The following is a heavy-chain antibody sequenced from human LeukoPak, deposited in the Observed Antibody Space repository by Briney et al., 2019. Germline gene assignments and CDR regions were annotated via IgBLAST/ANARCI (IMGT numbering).Heavy chain of an antibody. V-gene: IGHV1-2*02. CDR3: ATCGYSYGLYYYYYMDV. D-gene: IGHD5-18*01. CDR1: GYTFTGYY. J-gene: IGHJ6*03. CDR2: INPSSGGT. Sequence: ASVKVSCKASGYTFTGYYMHWVRQAPGQGLEWMGWINPSSGGTNYAQKFQGRVTMTRDTSISTAYMELSRLRSDDTAVYYCATCGYSYGLYYYYYMDVWGKGTTVTVSS.